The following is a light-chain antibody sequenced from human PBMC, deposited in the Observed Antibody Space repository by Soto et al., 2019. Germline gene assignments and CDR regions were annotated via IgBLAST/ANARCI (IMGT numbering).Light chain of an antibody. CDR1: SSVVGGYTY. Sequence: QSALTQPPSASGSPGQSVTISCTGTSSVVGGYTYVSWYQQHPGKAPKLLIHDVTERPSGVPDRFSGSRSDSTASLTVSGLQAEDEADYYCSSYAGNDIVLFGGGTKLTVL. CDR3: SSYAGNDIVL. V-gene: IGLV2-8*01. CDR2: DVT. J-gene: IGLJ2*01.